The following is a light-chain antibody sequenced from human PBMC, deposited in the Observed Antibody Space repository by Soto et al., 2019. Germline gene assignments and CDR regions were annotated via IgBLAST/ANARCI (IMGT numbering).Light chain of an antibody. CDR3: QQYRTYRT. J-gene: IGKJ1*01. V-gene: IGKV3-15*01. CDR2: GAS. CDR1: QSVSSN. Sequence: EIVMTQSPATLSVSPGERATLSCRASQSVSSNLAWYQQKPGQAPRLLIYGASTRATGVPSRFSGSGSGTEFTLTISGLQPDDFATYYCQQYRTYRTFGQGTKVDNK.